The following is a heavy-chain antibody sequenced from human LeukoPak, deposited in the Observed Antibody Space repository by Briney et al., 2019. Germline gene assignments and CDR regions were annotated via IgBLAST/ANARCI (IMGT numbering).Heavy chain of an antibody. V-gene: IGHV3-23*01. Sequence: GGSLRLSCAASGFTFSSYAMSWVRQAPGKGLEWVSAISGSGGSTYYADSVKGRLTISRDNSKNTLYLQMNSLRAEDTAVYYCAKKIGGYYDSSGYYLDVWGQGTTVTVSS. CDR2: ISGSGGST. CDR1: GFTFSSYA. CDR3: AKKIGGYYDSSGYYLDV. J-gene: IGHJ6*02. D-gene: IGHD3-22*01.